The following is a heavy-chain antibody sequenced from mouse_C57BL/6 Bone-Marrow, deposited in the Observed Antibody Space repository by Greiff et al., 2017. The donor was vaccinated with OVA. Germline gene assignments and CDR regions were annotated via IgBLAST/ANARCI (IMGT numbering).Heavy chain of an antibody. CDR2: IYPRSGNT. CDR1: GYTFTSYG. Sequence: VQLQQSGAELARPGASVKLSCKASGYTFTSYGISWVKQRTGQGLEWIGEIYPRSGNTYYNEKFKGKATLTADKSSSTAYMELRSLTSEDSAVYVCARIGRHSNWFAYWGQGTLVTVSA. CDR3: ARIGRHSNWFAY. D-gene: IGHD2-5*01. J-gene: IGHJ3*01. V-gene: IGHV1-81*01.